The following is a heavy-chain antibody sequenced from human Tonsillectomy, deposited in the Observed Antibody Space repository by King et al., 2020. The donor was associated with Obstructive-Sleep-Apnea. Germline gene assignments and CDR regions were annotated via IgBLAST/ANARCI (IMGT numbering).Heavy chain of an antibody. D-gene: IGHD2-15*01. Sequence: VQLVESGGGLVKPGGSLRLSCAASGFTFSSYSMSWVRQAPGKGLEWVSSISSSSTYIYYADSVKGRFTISRDNAKNSLYLQMNSLRAEDTDVYYCARVRCSGGSCYSGDLFDYWGQGTLVTVSS. CDR2: ISSSSTYI. V-gene: IGHV3-21*01. CDR1: GFTFSSYS. J-gene: IGHJ4*02. CDR3: ARVRCSGGSCYSGDLFDY.